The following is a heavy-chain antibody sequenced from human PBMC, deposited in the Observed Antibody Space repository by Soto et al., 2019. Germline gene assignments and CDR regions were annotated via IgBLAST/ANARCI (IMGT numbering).Heavy chain of an antibody. CDR2: VNHNGRN. CDR3: ARGGSSDWQVAFDF. D-gene: IGHD6-19*01. Sequence: SETLSLTCAVYGGSFSGYFWNWIRQTPGKGLEWIGKVNHNGRNNYNPSLKSRVTISLDMSKNQISLKLTSVTAADTAVYYCARGGSSDWQVAFDFWGQGTMVTVPS. CDR1: GGSFSGYF. J-gene: IGHJ3*01. V-gene: IGHV4-34*01.